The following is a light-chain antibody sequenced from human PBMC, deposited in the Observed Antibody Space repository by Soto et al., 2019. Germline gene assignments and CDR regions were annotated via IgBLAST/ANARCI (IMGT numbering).Light chain of an antibody. CDR1: QSVSSY. Sequence: EIVLTQSPATLSLSPGERATLSCRASQSVSSYVAWYQQKPGQAPRLLIYDASNRATGTPARFSGSGSGTDFTLTISSLEPEDFAVYYCQQRSNWPPEFTFGPGTKVDIK. CDR3: QQRSNWPPEFT. J-gene: IGKJ3*01. V-gene: IGKV3-11*01. CDR2: DAS.